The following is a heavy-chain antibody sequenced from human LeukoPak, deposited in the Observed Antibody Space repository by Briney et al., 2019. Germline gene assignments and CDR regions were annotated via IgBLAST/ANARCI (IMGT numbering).Heavy chain of an antibody. CDR1: GGSFSGYY. J-gene: IGHJ4*02. CDR3: ARGLGAPENY. V-gene: IGHV4-34*01. Sequence: SETLSLTCAVYGGSFSGYYWSWIRQPPGKGLEWIGEINHSGSTNYNQSLKSRVTISVDTSKNQFSLKLSSVTAADTAVYYCARGLGAPENYWGQGTLVTVSS. D-gene: IGHD1-26*01. CDR2: INHSGST.